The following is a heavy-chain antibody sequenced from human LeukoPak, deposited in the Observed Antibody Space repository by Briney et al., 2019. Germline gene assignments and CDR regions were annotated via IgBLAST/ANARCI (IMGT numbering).Heavy chain of an antibody. CDR3: ARDETSMVRGALAH. Sequence: SETLSLTCTVSGGSISSSSYYWGWIRQPPGKGLEWIGSIYYSGSTYYNPSLKSRVTISVDTSKNQFSLRLNSVTAADTAVYYCARDETSMVRGALAHWGQGTLVTVSS. D-gene: IGHD3-10*01. CDR2: IYYSGST. CDR1: GGSISSSSYY. J-gene: IGHJ4*02. V-gene: IGHV4-39*07.